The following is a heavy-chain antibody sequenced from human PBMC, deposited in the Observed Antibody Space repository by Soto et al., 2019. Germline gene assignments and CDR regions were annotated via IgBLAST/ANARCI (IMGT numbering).Heavy chain of an antibody. D-gene: IGHD2-2*01. J-gene: IGHJ4*02. V-gene: IGHV3-23*01. Sequence: QLLESGGGLVQPGGSLRLSCAASGFTFSNSGMNWVRQAPGKGLEWVSSISNSGGSTFYADSVKGRFTISRDNSNNTLYLQMNGLRADDPAAYYCSKATSNFDSWGQGTLVTVSS. CDR2: ISNSGGST. CDR1: GFTFSNSG. CDR3: SKATSNFDS.